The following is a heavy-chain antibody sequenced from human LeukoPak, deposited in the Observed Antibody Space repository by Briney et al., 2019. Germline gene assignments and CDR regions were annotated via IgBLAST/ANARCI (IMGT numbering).Heavy chain of an antibody. J-gene: IGHJ4*02. CDR3: ATYDSWSGYGVGY. CDR1: GFTFSSYA. D-gene: IGHD3-3*01. Sequence: TGGSLRLSCAASGFTFSSYALSWVRQAPGKGLEWVSAISDSGGSTYYADSVKGRFTISRDNSKNTLYLQMNSLRAEDTAVYYCATYDSWSGYGVGYWGQGTLVTVSS. CDR2: ISDSGGST. V-gene: IGHV3-23*01.